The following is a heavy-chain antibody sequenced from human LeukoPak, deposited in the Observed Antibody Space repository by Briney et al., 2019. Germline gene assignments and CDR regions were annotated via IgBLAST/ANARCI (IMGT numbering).Heavy chain of an antibody. J-gene: IGHJ4*02. CDR2: IYSGGSK. CDR3: AREVRCSSTSCSPADYLDY. Sequence: GGSLRLSCAASGFTVSSNYMSWVRQAPGKGLEWVSVIYSGGSKYYADSVKGRFTISRDNSKNTLYLQMNSLRAEDTAVYYCAREVRCSSTSCSPADYLDYWGQGTLVTVSS. D-gene: IGHD2-2*01. V-gene: IGHV3-53*01. CDR1: GFTVSSNY.